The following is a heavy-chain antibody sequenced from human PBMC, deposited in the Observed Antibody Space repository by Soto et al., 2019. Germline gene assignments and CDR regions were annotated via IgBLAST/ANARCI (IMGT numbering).Heavy chain of an antibody. CDR2: TYYRSKWYN. D-gene: IGHD5-18*01. CDR1: GDSVSSNSAA. J-gene: IGHJ4*02. V-gene: IGHV6-1*01. CDR3: ATDGYSYGSGVDY. Sequence: SQTLSLTCVISGDSVSSNSAAWNWIRQSPSRGLEWLGRTYYRSKWYNDYAVSVKSRITLNPDTSKNQFSLQLNSVTPEDTAVYYCATDGYSYGSGVDYWGQGTLVTVSS.